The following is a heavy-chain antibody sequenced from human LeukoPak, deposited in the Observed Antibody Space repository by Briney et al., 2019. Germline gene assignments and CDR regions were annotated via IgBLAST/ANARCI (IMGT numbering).Heavy chain of an antibody. CDR3: ARQMTSTRLFDS. Sequence: GRSLRLSCVASGFMFSDHAFHWVRQSPDKGLEWVALIGSDGSKKYYADSVQGRFTVSRENSKNTLFLQMKTLRADDTAVYFCARQMTSTRLFDSWGQGTLVTVSS. CDR1: GFMFSDHA. V-gene: IGHV3-30*04. J-gene: IGHJ4*02. CDR2: IGSDGSKK. D-gene: IGHD5/OR15-5a*01.